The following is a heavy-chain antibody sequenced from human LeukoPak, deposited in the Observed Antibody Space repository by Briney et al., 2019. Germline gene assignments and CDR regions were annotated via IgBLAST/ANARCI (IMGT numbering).Heavy chain of an antibody. CDR3: ARPYYYDSRIDP. CDR1: GGSLSSVDYY. D-gene: IGHD3-22*01. J-gene: IGHJ5*02. Sequence: PSQTLSLTCTVSGGSLSSVDYYWSWIRQPAGKGLEWVAYMYYSASTYYNPSLKWRVIMSADTSKNPLSLKLSSVTAADTAVYYCARPYYYDSRIDPWGQGILVTVSS. CDR2: MYYSAST. V-gene: IGHV4-30-4*01.